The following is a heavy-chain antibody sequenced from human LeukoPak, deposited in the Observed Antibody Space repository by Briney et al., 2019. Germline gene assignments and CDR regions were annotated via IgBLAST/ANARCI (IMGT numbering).Heavy chain of an antibody. CDR3: ARHYDSYFYYYLDL. D-gene: IGHD4-17*01. Sequence: SETLSLTCAVYGGSSSGYYWSWIRQPPGKGLEWIGEINHSGSTNYNPSLKSRVTISVDTSKNQFSLKLSSVTAADTAVYYCARHYDSYFYYYLDLWGTGTTVTVSS. CDR1: GGSSSGYY. J-gene: IGHJ6*03. V-gene: IGHV4-34*01. CDR2: INHSGST.